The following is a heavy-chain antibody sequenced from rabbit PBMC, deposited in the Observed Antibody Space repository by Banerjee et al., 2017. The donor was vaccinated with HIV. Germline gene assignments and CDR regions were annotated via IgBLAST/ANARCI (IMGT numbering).Heavy chain of an antibody. CDR1: GFSFSSSYW. Sequence: QSLEESGGDLVKPGASLTLTCTASGFSFSSSYWICWVRQAPGKGLEWIACIYAGSSGSTYYASWAKGRFTISKTSSTTVTLQMTSLTAADTATYFCVRETETYADYTGYGYYFNLWGQGTLVTVS. CDR3: VRETETYADYTGYGYYFNL. J-gene: IGHJ4*01. V-gene: IGHV1S40*01. CDR2: IYAGSSGST. D-gene: IGHD6-1*01.